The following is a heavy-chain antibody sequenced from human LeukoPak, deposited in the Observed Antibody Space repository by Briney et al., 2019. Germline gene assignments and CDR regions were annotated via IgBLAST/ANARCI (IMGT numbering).Heavy chain of an antibody. CDR3: ARDRGEGIVGTFDY. Sequence: PSETLSLTCTVSGDSISNHYWSWIRQPPGKGLVWFGYIFYSGNTHYNPSLKSRVTMSVDTSKNQFSLRLSSVTPADTAVYYCARDRGEGIVGTFDYWGQGTLVTVSS. CDR1: GDSISNHY. D-gene: IGHD1-26*01. J-gene: IGHJ4*02. CDR2: IFYSGNT. V-gene: IGHV4-59*11.